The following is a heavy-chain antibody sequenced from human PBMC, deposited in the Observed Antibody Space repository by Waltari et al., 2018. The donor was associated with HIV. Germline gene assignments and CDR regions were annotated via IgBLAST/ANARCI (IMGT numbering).Heavy chain of an antibody. D-gene: IGHD6-19*01. V-gene: IGHV3-13*04. CDR1: GLTFSTYD. CDR2: FGTGGDT. CDR3: ARGGLAVAGVWGRVWYFDY. J-gene: IGHJ4*02. Sequence: EVQMVESGGGLVQPGGSLRLCCSSSGLTFSTYDMHWVGQTTGKGLGWVSGFGTGGDTYYPGSVKGRFTISRENAKNSLYLQMNSLRVGDTAVYYCARGGLAVAGVWGRVWYFDYWGQGILVTVSS.